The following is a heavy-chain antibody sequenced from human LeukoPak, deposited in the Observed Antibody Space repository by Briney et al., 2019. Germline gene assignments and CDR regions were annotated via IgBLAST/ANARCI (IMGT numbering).Heavy chain of an antibody. CDR1: GFSFNNYA. CDR3: AKDWTTVVTPKGYYFDS. D-gene: IGHD4-23*01. Sequence: PGGSLRLSCAASGFSFNNYAMSWVRQAPGKGLEWVSAISTTGGSTYYADSVKGRFTVPRDNSKNTLPLQMDSLRVEDTALYYCAKDWTTVVTPKGYYFDSWGQGTLVTVSS. CDR2: ISTTGGST. J-gene: IGHJ4*02. V-gene: IGHV3-23*01.